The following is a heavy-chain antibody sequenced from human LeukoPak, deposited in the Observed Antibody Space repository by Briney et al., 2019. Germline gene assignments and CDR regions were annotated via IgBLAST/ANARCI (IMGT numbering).Heavy chain of an antibody. J-gene: IGHJ3*02. Sequence: ASVKVSCKASGYTFTGYCMHWVRQAPGQGLEWMGWINPNSGGTNYAQKFQGRVTMTRDTSISTAYMELSRLRSDDTAVYYCARGAYPRDAFDIWGQGTMVTVSS. V-gene: IGHV1-2*02. CDR3: ARGAYPRDAFDI. CDR2: INPNSGGT. CDR1: GYTFTGYC. D-gene: IGHD2-2*01.